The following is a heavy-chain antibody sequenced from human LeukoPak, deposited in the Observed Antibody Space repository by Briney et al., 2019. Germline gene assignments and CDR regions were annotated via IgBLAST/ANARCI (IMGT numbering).Heavy chain of an antibody. Sequence: GASVKVSCKASGYTFTGYYMHWVRQAPGQGLEWMGWINPNSGGTNYAQKFQGRVTMTRDTSISTAYMELSRLRSDDTAVYYCARVHDSSGYYFPNYWGQGTLVTVSS. V-gene: IGHV1-2*02. CDR3: ARVHDSSGYYFPNY. CDR2: INPNSGGT. D-gene: IGHD3-22*01. CDR1: GYTFTGYY. J-gene: IGHJ4*02.